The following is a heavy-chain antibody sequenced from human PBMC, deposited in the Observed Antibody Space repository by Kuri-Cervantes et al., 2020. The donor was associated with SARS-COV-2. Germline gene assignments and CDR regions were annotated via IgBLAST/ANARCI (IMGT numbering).Heavy chain of an antibody. CDR2: ISSSSSHI. CDR1: GFTFRTST. CDR3: GRRGYDFWSGFPDY. Sequence: SLKLSCAASGFTFRTSTMHWVRQAPGKGLEWVSSISSSSSHIYYAGSVKGRFTSSRDNAKHSLYLQMNGLRAEDTSVYYCGRRGYDFWSGFPDYWGQGTLVTVSS. D-gene: IGHD3-3*01. V-gene: IGHV3-21*06. J-gene: IGHJ4*02.